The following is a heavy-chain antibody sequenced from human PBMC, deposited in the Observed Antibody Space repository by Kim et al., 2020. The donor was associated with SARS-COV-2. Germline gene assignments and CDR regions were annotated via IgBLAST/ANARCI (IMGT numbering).Heavy chain of an antibody. V-gene: IGHV3-23*01. CDR1: GFTFSSYA. CDR3: AKGGPTMIVVVITHFDY. Sequence: GGSLRLSCAASGFTFSSYAMSWVRQAPGKGLEWVSAISGSGGSTYYADSVKGRFTISRDNSKNTLYLQMNSLRAEDTAVYYCAKGGPTMIVVVITHFDYWGQGTLVTVSS. J-gene: IGHJ4*02. D-gene: IGHD3-22*01. CDR2: ISGSGGST.